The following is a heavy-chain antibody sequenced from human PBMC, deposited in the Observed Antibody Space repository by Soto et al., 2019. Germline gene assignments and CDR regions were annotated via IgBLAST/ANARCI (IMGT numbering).Heavy chain of an antibody. CDR3: ARHVYYDVLKKNY. CDR1: GYNFANYW. CDR2: IYPGNSDT. J-gene: IGHJ4*02. D-gene: IGHD3-9*01. Sequence: PGESLKISCKGSGYNFANYWIGWVRQMPGKGLEWMGIIYPGNSDTRYSPSFQGQDTISADTSISTAYQKWRSLKASDNTIYYCARHVYYDVLKKNYWGQGTLVTVSS. V-gene: IGHV5-51*01.